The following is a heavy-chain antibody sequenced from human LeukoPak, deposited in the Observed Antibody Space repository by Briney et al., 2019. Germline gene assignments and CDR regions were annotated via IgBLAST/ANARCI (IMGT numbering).Heavy chain of an antibody. CDR3: AKDYGDYVAAPDY. J-gene: IGHJ4*02. Sequence: PGGSLRLSCAASGFTFSDYYMSWIRQAPGKGLEWVSYISSSGSTIYYADSVKGRFTISRDNAKNSLYLQMNSLRAEDTAVYYCAKDYGDYVAAPDYWGQGTLVTVSS. CDR1: GFTFSDYY. CDR2: ISSSGSTI. V-gene: IGHV3-11*01. D-gene: IGHD4-17*01.